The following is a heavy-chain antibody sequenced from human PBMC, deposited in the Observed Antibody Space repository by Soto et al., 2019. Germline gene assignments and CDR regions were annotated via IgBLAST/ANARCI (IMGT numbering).Heavy chain of an antibody. D-gene: IGHD6-13*01. CDR3: AKDMACSSSRGYYYGMDV. V-gene: IGHV3-9*01. CDR1: GFTFDDYA. Sequence: EVQLVESGGGLVQPGRSLRLSCAASGFTFDDYAMHWVRQAPGKGLEWVSGISWNSGSIGYADSVKGRFTISRDNAKNSRYLKMKSLRAEDTAMYYRAKDMACSSSRGYYYGMDVWGQGTTVTVSS. CDR2: ISWNSGSI. J-gene: IGHJ6*02.